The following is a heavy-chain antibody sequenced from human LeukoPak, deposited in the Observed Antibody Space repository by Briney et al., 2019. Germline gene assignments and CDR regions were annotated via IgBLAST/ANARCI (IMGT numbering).Heavy chain of an antibody. D-gene: IGHD2-2*01. V-gene: IGHV3-74*01. Sequence: QPGESLRLSCAASGFTFSNSWMQWVRQVPGKGLVWVSRINTDGTSTSYADSVRGRFIISRDNAKNTLYLQMNSPRAEDTAVYYCARPQQGGTTRSHGLDVWGQGTTVTVSS. CDR3: ARPQQGGTTRSHGLDV. J-gene: IGHJ6*02. CDR1: GFTFSNSW. CDR2: INTDGTST.